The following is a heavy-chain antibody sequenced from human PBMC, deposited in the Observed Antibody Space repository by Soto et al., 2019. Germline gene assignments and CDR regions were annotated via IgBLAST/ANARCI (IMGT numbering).Heavy chain of an antibody. CDR3: AFGNLSYYFDY. D-gene: IGHD3-16*01. V-gene: IGHV3-33*01. Sequence: LRLSCAASGFTFSGFGMHRVRQAPGKGLEWVAIIWYDGSDKYYADSVRGRFTISRDNSKNTLSLQMNSLRAEDTAVYHCAFGNLSYYFDYWGQGTPVTVSS. CDR2: IWYDGSDK. J-gene: IGHJ4*02. CDR1: GFTFSGFG.